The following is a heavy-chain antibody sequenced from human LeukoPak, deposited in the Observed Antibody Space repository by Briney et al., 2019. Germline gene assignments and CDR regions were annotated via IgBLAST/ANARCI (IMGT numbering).Heavy chain of an antibody. CDR3: ARGFTYGHPLDY. V-gene: IGHV1-8*01. Sequence: GASVKVSCKASGYTFTSYDINWVRQVTGQRLEWMGWVSPANGNTGYVQNFQGRVTMTRDTSISTAYMELSSLTSEDTAVYYCARGFTYGHPLDYWGQGTLVTVSS. J-gene: IGHJ4*02. D-gene: IGHD3-10*01. CDR1: GYTFTSYD. CDR2: VSPANGNT.